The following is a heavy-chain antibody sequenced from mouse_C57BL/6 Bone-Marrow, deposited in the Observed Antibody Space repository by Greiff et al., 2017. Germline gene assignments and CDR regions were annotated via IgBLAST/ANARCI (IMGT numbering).Heavy chain of an antibody. D-gene: IGHD1-1*01. V-gene: IGHV14-1*01. CDR2: IDPEDGDT. Sequence: EVQGVESGAELVRPGASVKLSCTASGFNIKDYYMHWVKQRPEQGLEWIGRIDPEDGDTEYAPKFQGKATMSADTSSNTHSLQLSSLPSEDTAVYYCTTYLINYDGSSYEDYAMDYWGQGTSVTVSS. CDR3: TTYLINYDGSSYEDYAMDY. CDR1: GFNIKDYY. J-gene: IGHJ4*01.